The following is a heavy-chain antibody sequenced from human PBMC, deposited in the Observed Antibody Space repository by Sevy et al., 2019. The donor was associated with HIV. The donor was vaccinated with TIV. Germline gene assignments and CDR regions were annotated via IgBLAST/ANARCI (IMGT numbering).Heavy chain of an antibody. CDR1: GFTFSSYA. CDR3: AKDELFRDDIVVVPAALYYYYYGMDV. V-gene: IGHV3-23*01. Sequence: GGSLRLSRAASGFTFSSYAMSWVRQAPGKGLEWVSAISGSGGSTYYADSVKGRFTISRDNSKNTLYLQMNSLRAEDTAVYYCAKDELFRDDIVVVPAALYYYYYGMDVWGQGTTVTVSS. CDR2: ISGSGGST. D-gene: IGHD2-2*01. J-gene: IGHJ6*02.